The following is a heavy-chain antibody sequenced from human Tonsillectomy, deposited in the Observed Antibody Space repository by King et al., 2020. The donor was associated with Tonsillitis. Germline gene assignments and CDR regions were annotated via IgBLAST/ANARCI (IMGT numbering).Heavy chain of an antibody. V-gene: IGHV4-34*01. J-gene: IGHJ5*02. Sequence: VQLQQWGAGLLKPSETLSLTCAVYGGSFSGYYWSWIRQPPGKGLEWIGEINHSGSTNYNPSLKSRVTISVDTSKNQFSLKLSSVTAADTALYYCAREVGRYCSSTSCYSRFDPWGQGTLVTVSS. CDR2: INHSGST. D-gene: IGHD2-2*01. CDR1: GGSFSGYY. CDR3: AREVGRYCSSTSCYSRFDP.